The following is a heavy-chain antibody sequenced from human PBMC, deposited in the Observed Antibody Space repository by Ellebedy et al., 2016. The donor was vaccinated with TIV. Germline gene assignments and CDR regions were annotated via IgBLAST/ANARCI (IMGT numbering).Heavy chain of an antibody. D-gene: IGHD1-26*01. Sequence: ESLKISCAASGFRFSGYSMNWVRQVPGKGLEWISYISYSSSTIQYADSVKGRFTISRDNAKNLLYLEMNSLRAEDTAVYYCARDRWEQHLDYWGQGTLVTVSS. CDR1: GFRFSGYS. J-gene: IGHJ4*02. CDR2: ISYSSSTI. V-gene: IGHV3-48*04. CDR3: ARDRWEQHLDY.